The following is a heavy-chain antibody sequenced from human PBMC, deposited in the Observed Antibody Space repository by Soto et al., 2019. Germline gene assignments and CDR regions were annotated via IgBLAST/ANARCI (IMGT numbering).Heavy chain of an antibody. CDR2: IWYDGSNK. V-gene: IGHV3-33*01. D-gene: IGHD3-22*01. CDR1: GFTFSSYG. CDR3: AREGATDYYDSSGSIDY. Sequence: LRLSCAASGFTFSSYGMHWVRQAPGKGLEWVAVIWYDGSNKYYADSVKGRFTISRDNSKNTLYLQMNSLRAEDTAVYYCAREGATDYYDSSGSIDYWGQGTLVTVSS. J-gene: IGHJ4*02.